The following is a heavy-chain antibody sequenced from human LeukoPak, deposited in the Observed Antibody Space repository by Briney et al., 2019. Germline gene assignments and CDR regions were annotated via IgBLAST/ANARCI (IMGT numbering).Heavy chain of an antibody. CDR3: ASQAGYCSSTSCYAP. CDR2: ISGSGGST. Sequence: GGSLRLSCAASGFTFSSYAMSWVRQAPGKGLEWVSAISGSGGSTYYADSVKGRFTISRDNSKNTLYLQMNSLRAEDTAVYYCASQAGYCSSTSCYAPWGQGTLVTVPS. CDR1: GFTFSSYA. J-gene: IGHJ5*02. V-gene: IGHV3-23*01. D-gene: IGHD2-2*01.